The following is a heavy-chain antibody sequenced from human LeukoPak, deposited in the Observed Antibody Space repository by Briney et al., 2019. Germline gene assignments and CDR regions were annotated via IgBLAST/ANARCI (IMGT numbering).Heavy chain of an antibody. V-gene: IGHV3-64D*06. CDR1: GFTFSYFA. CDR2: ISSNGGST. J-gene: IGHJ4*02. CDR3: VKVGGCSGGTCYYFDY. Sequence: GGSLRLSCSASGFTFSYFAMHWVRQPPGKGLEYVSAISSNGGSTYYADSVKGRFTISRDNSKNTLHLQMSSLRAVDTAVYYCVKVGGCSGGTCYYFDYWGQGTLVTVSS. D-gene: IGHD2-15*01.